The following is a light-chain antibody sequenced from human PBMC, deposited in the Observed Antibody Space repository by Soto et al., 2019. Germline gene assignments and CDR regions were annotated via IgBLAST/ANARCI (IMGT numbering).Light chain of an antibody. V-gene: IGKV3-20*01. CDR3: QQYGSSPPYT. CDR2: GAS. Sequence: EIVLTQSPGTLSLSPGDRATLSCRASHSVSSSYLAWYQQKPGQAPRLLIYGASSRATGIPDRFSGSGSGTDFTLTISRLEPEDFAVYYCQQYGSSPPYTFDPGTKVDIK. CDR1: HSVSSSY. J-gene: IGKJ3*01.